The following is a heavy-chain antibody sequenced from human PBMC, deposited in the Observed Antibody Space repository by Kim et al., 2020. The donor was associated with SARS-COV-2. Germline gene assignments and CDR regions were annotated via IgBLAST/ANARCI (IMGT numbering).Heavy chain of an antibody. V-gene: IGHV5-51*01. CDR3: ARATEIAVAGHFDY. J-gene: IGHJ4*02. D-gene: IGHD6-19*01. Sequence: NTYFQGRVTISADNTISTAYLQGSSLKASDTAMYYCARATEIAVAGHFDYWGQGTLVTVSS.